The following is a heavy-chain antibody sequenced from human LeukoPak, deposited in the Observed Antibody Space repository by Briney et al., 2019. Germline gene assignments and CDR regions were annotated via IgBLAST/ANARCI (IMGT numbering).Heavy chain of an antibody. V-gene: IGHV4-59*01. D-gene: IGHD4-17*01. CDR1: GGSISDYY. CDR3: ARGSDFGDC. J-gene: IGHJ4*02. CDR2: IYYSGNT. Sequence: SETLSLTCTVSGGSISDYYWSWIRQPPGKGLEWIAYIYYSGNTKVNPSLKSRVTMSVDTSKNQLSMKLSSVTAADTAVYYCARGSDFGDCWGQGTLVTVSS.